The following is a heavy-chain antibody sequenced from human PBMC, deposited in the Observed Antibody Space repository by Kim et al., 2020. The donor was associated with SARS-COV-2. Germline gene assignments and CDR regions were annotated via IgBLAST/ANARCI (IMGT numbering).Heavy chain of an antibody. CDR3: ARGGTNRAPLTY. V-gene: IGHV4-59*09. Sequence: NPSLKSRVTMSVNTSENQFSLKMTSVTAADTAVYYCARGGTNRAPLTYWGQGTLVTVSS. J-gene: IGHJ4*02. D-gene: IGHD7-27*01.